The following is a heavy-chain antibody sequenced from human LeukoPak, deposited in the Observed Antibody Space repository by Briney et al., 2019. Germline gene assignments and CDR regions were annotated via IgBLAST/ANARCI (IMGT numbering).Heavy chain of an antibody. CDR1: GGSISSYY. Sequence: SETRSLTCTVSGGSISSYYWSWIRQPAGKGLEWIGRIYTSGSTNYNPSLKSRVAMSVDTSKNQFSLKLSSVTAADTAVYYCARDVMVRGVSGYYFDYWGQGTLVTISS. D-gene: IGHD3-10*01. CDR2: IYTSGST. CDR3: ARDVMVRGVSGYYFDY. V-gene: IGHV4-4*07. J-gene: IGHJ4*02.